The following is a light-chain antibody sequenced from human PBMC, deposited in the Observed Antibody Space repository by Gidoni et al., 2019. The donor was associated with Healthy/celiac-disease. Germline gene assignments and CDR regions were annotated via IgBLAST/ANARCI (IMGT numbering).Light chain of an antibody. CDR1: SSNIGNNA. J-gene: IGLJ3*02. V-gene: IGLV1-36*01. Sequence: QSVLTQPPSVSEAPRQRVTISCSGSSSNIGNNAVNWYQQLPGKAPKLLIYYDELLPSGVSDRCSGAKSGTSASLAISGLQSEDEADYYCAAWDDSLNGLVFGGGTKLTVL. CDR2: YDE. CDR3: AAWDDSLNGLV.